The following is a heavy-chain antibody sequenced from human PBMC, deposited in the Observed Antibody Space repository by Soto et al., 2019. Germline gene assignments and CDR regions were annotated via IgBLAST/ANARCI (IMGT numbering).Heavy chain of an antibody. Sequence: QVQLVESGGGLVKPGGSLRLSCAASGFTFSDYYMSWIRQAPGKGLEWVSYISSSSSYTNYADSVKGRFTISRDNAKNSLYLQMHSLRAEDTAVYYCARATDYYDSSGYANNDAFDIWGQGTMVTVSS. CDR3: ARATDYYDSSGYANNDAFDI. CDR1: GFTFSDYY. CDR2: ISSSSSYT. J-gene: IGHJ3*02. V-gene: IGHV3-11*06. D-gene: IGHD3-22*01.